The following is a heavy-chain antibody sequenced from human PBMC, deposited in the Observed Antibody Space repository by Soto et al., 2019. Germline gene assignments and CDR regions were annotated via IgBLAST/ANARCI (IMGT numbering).Heavy chain of an antibody. CDR3: AKAFYGSGSYPLLPLDY. D-gene: IGHD3-10*01. CDR1: GFTFRNHA. Sequence: PVGSLILPCTAAGFTFRNHAVNWVRQAPGKGLEWVSVISGAGGSTYYADSVKGRFTISRDNSKNTLYLQMNSLRAEDTALYYCAKAFYGSGSYPLLPLDYWGQGTLVTVSS. J-gene: IGHJ4*02. CDR2: ISGAGGST. V-gene: IGHV3-23*01.